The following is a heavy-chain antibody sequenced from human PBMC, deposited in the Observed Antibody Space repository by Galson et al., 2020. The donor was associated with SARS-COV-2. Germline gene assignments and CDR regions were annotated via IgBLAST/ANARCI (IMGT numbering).Heavy chain of an antibody. CDR3: ARGNSAVVPVAILLFGAFWLDP. CDR1: CGSFSGYY. V-gene: IGHV4-34*01. CDR2: INHSGNT. J-gene: IGHJ5*02. Sequence: SETLSLTCGVFCGSFSGYYWIWIRQPPGKGLEWIGEINHSGNTKYNPSLKSRVTISVHTSKNQFSLKLSSVTAADTAVYYFARGNSAVVPVAILLFGAFWLDPWGQETLVTVYS. D-gene: IGHD2-2*01.